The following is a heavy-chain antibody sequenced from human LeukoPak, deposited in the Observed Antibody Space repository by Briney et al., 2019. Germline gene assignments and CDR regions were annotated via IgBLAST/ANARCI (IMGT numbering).Heavy chain of an antibody. CDR2: INIDGSST. CDR1: GFTFSSYW. Sequence: GGSLRLSCAASGFTFSSYWMHWVRQAPGKGLVWVSRINIDGSSTSYADSVKGRFTISRDNSKNTLYLQMNSLRVEDSAVYYCAKNTKPTLVTPDFWGQGTLVTVSS. J-gene: IGHJ4*02. V-gene: IGHV3-74*01. CDR3: AKNTKPTLVTPDF. D-gene: IGHD4-23*01.